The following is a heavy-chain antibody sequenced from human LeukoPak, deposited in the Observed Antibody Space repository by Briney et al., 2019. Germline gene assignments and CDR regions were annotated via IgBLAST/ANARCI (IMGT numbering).Heavy chain of an antibody. D-gene: IGHD3-3*01. Sequence: ASVKVSCKASGYTFTGYYMHWVRQAPGQGLEWMGWINPNSGGTNCAQKFQGWVTMTRDTSISTAYMELSRLRSDDTAVYYCAGGGYYDFWKFDPWGQGTLVTVSS. CDR1: GYTFTGYY. CDR3: AGGGYYDFWKFDP. CDR2: INPNSGGT. V-gene: IGHV1-2*04. J-gene: IGHJ5*02.